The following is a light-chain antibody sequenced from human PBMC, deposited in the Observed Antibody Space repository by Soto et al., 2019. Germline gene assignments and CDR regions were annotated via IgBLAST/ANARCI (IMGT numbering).Light chain of an antibody. J-gene: IGKJ4*01. CDR3: QQRSAWPFT. CDR2: DAS. Sequence: IVLTQSPATLSLSPGERASLSCRASQTVGKDLAWYQLRPGQAPRLLIFDASTMATGVPPRFSGSRSGSDFTLTISSLDPEDFALYYCQQRSAWPFTFGGGTSVLIK. CDR1: QTVGKD. V-gene: IGKV3-11*01.